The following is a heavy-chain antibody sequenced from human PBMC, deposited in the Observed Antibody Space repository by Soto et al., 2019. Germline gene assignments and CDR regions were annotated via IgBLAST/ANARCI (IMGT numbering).Heavy chain of an antibody. V-gene: IGHV3-23*01. Sequence: VQLLESGGGLVQPGGSLRLACTASGFTFNHYAMSWVRQAPGKGLEWVSAVSGRGGSTKYADSVKGRFIISRDNSNSTLYMQMDTLRGGDRAEYSGAKDSTGPTSFFFYYSGFDVWGQGTPVTVSS. CDR2: VSGRGGST. CDR1: GFTFNHYA. J-gene: IGHJ6*02. D-gene: IGHD4-17*01. CDR3: AKDSTGPTSFFFYYSGFDV.